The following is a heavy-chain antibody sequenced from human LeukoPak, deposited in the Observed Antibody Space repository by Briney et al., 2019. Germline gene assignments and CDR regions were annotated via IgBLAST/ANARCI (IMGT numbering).Heavy chain of an antibody. V-gene: IGHV4-4*07. CDR1: GGPISSYY. CDR3: ARVIVGAPGVNWFDP. J-gene: IGHJ5*02. D-gene: IGHD1-26*01. Sequence: SETLSLTCTVSGGPISSYYWSWIRQPAGKGLEWIGRIYTSGSTNYNPSLKSRVTMSVDTSRNQFSLKLSSVTAADTAVYYCARVIVGAPGVNWFDPWGQGTLVTVSS. CDR2: IYTSGST.